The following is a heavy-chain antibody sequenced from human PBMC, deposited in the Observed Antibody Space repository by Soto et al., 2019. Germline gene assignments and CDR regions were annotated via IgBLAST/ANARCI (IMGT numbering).Heavy chain of an antibody. J-gene: IGHJ4*02. CDR2: IYNSGST. CDR3: ARDQLWELLYFDY. Sequence: SETLSLTCTVSGASISSCHYYWSWIRQPPGKGLEWIGHIYNSGSTYNNPSLNSRVFISLDTSKNQFSLNLSSVTAADTAVYYCARDQLWELLYFDYWGQGTLVTVSS. D-gene: IGHD1-26*01. CDR1: GASISSCHYY. V-gene: IGHV4-30-4*01.